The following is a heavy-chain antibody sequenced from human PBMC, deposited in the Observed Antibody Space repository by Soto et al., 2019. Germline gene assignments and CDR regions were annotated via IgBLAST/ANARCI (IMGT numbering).Heavy chain of an antibody. V-gene: IGHV4-31*11. J-gene: IGHJ4*02. CDR3: ARAAATGHPVVPDY. CDR1: GDSISSGGYY. D-gene: IGHD2-15*01. Sequence: PSETLSLTCAVSGDSISSGGYYWNWIRQHPGKGLEWIGYIYYSGITQYNPSLKSRVTISVDASKHQISLKVSSVTAADTAVYYCARAAATGHPVVPDYWGQGTLVTVSS. CDR2: IYYSGIT.